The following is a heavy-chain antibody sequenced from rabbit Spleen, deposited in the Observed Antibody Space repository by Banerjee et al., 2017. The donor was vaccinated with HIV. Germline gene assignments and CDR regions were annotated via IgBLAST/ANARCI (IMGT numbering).Heavy chain of an antibody. CDR2: IGAGSYGST. CDR3: ARGGSVYFNL. D-gene: IGHD4-2*01. V-gene: IGHV1S45*01. CDR1: GFTFSSYW. J-gene: IGHJ4*01. Sequence: QEQLEESGGGLVKPEGSLTLTCTASGFTFSSYWICWVRQAPGKGLEWIACIGAGSYGSTYYASWAKGRFTISKTSSTTVDLKMTSLTGADTATYFCARGGSVYFNLWGQGTLVTVS.